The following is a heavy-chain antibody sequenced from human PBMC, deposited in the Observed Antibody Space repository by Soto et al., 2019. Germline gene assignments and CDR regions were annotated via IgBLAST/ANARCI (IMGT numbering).Heavy chain of an antibody. CDR1: GGSISSYY. Sequence: SETLSLTCTVSGGSISSYYWSWIRQPPGKGLEWIGYIYYSESTNYNPSLKSRVNISVDTSKNQFSLKLSSVTAADTAVYYCARVSELVPQWDWGQGTLVTVSS. J-gene: IGHJ4*02. D-gene: IGHD3-9*01. CDR3: ARVSELVPQWD. V-gene: IGHV4-59*01. CDR2: IYYSEST.